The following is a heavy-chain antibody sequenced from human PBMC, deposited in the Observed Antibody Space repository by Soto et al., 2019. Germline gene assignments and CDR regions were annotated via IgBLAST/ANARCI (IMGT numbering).Heavy chain of an antibody. CDR1: CGSISSYY. D-gene: IGHD6-19*01. Sequence: SETLSLTFTVCCGSISSYYWIWIRQPPGKGLECIGYIYSSGNTDYNRSLPSRVTISVDTSKNQFSLKLSSVTAADTDVYYCARGGNSGWYFLFDPWGQGTLVTVSS. CDR3: ARGGNSGWYFLFDP. J-gene: IGHJ5*01. V-gene: IGHV4-59*01. CDR2: IYSSGNT.